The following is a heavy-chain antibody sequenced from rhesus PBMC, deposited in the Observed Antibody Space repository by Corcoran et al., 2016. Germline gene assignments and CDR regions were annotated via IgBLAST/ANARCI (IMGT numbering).Heavy chain of an antibody. D-gene: IGHD2-21*01. J-gene: IGHJ4*01. CDR2: LYGSGSST. CDR3: ARSAVLVVVATGFFDY. Sequence: QLQLQESGPGLVKPSETLSVTCAVSGGSISSSYWSWIRQAPGKGLEWIGYLYGSGSSTNYNPSLKSRVTLSVDTSKNQLSLKLSSVTAADTAVYYCARSAVLVVVATGFFDYWGQGVLVTVSS. CDR1: GGSISSSY. V-gene: IGHV4-169*01.